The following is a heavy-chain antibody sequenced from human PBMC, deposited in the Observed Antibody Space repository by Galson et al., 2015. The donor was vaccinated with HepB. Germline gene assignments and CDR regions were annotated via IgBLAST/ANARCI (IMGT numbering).Heavy chain of an antibody. CDR1: GFTFSSYA. V-gene: IGHV3-23*01. CDR2: ISGSGGST. Sequence: SLRLSCAASGFTFSSYAMSWVRQAPGKGLAWVSAISGSGGSTYYADSWQGRFTISRDNSKNTLYLQMNSLRAEDTAVYYCAKDHGFGQPNFDYWGQVTLVTVSS. D-gene: IGHD3-10*01. CDR3: AKDHGFGQPNFDY. J-gene: IGHJ4*02.